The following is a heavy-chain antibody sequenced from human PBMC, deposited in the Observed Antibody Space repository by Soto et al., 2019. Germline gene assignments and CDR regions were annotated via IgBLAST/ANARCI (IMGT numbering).Heavy chain of an antibody. CDR2: IKSKTDGGTT. CDR3: TTESNVAVDIVATIGYYYYYGMDV. J-gene: IGHJ6*02. Sequence: GGSLRLSCAASGFTFSNAWMSWVRQAPGKGLEWVGRIKSKTDGGTTDYAAPVKGRFTISRDDSKNTLYLQMNSLKTEDTAVYYCTTESNVAVDIVATIGYYYYYGMDVWGQGTTVTVSS. V-gene: IGHV3-15*01. D-gene: IGHD5-12*01. CDR1: GFTFSNAW.